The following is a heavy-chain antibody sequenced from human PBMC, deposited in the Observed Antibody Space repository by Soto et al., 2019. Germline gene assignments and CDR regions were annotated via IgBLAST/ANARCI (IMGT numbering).Heavy chain of an antibody. CDR2: IYYSGST. J-gene: IGHJ6*03. V-gene: IGHV4-59*08. CDR1: GGSLSSQY. Sequence: PSETLSLTCTVSGGSLSSQYWSWIRQPPGQGLEWIGCIYYSGSTYYNPSLESRVTISVDKSKNQFSLRLSSVTAADTAVYYCARLTTDYYYMDVWGKGTTVTVSS. CDR3: ARLTTDYYYMDV. D-gene: IGHD4-17*01.